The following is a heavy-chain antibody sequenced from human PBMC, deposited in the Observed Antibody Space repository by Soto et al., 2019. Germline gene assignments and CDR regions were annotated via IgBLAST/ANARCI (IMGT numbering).Heavy chain of an antibody. J-gene: IGHJ6*02. CDR3: ARDPAIYSGKFDYGLDV. Sequence: GGSLRLSCAVSGFTFSSYEMNWVRQAPGKGLEWVSYIGTSGKTIYYADSVGGRFTISRDNAKNSLYLQMNSLRAEDTAVYFCARDPAIYSGKFDYGLDVWGRGTTVTVS. CDR1: GFTFSSYE. CDR2: IGTSGKTI. D-gene: IGHD4-4*01. V-gene: IGHV3-48*03.